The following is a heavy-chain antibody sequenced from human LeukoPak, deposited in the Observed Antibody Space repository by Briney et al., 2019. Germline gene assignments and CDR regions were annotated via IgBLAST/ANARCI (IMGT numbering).Heavy chain of an antibody. CDR1: GYTFTSYD. CDR2: MNPNSGNT. Sequence: ASVKVSCKASGYTFTSYDINWVRQATGQGLEWMGWMNPNSGNTGYAQKFQGRVTMTRNTSISTAYMELSRLRSDDTAVYYCARGNPYQLLPNWFDPWGQGTLVTVSS. V-gene: IGHV1-8*01. D-gene: IGHD2-2*01. CDR3: ARGNPYQLLPNWFDP. J-gene: IGHJ5*02.